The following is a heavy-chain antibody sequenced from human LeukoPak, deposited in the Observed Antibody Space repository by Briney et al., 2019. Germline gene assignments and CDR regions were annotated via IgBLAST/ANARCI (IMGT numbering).Heavy chain of an antibody. Sequence: PSETLSLTCSVSGVSISDGRYYWTWIRQRPGKGLELIGYKYYSGSAKYDPSLKSRLTISIDTPKNQFSLHLSSVTAADTAMYYCATPYCSSLSCLDVFNIWGQGTMVTVSS. J-gene: IGHJ3*02. CDR3: ATPYCSSLSCLDVFNI. V-gene: IGHV4-31*03. CDR1: GVSISDGRYY. D-gene: IGHD2-2*01. CDR2: KYYSGSA.